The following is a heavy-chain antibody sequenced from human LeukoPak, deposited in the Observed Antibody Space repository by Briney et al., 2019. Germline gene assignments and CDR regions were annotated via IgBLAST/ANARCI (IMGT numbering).Heavy chain of an antibody. D-gene: IGHD6-13*01. J-gene: IGHJ4*02. CDR1: GFTFSSYG. Sequence: GGSLRLSCAASGFTFSSYGMHWVRQAPGKGLEWVAVISYDGSNKYYADSVKGRFTISRDNSKNTLYLQMNSLRAEYTAVYYCAKEGMSSCPDYWAQEALVTVSS. CDR3: AKEGMSSCPDY. V-gene: IGHV3-30*18. CDR2: ISYDGSNK.